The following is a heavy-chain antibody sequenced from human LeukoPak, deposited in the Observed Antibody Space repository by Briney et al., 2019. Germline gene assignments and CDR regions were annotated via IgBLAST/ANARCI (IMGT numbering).Heavy chain of an antibody. D-gene: IGHD3-22*01. CDR2: IYTSGST. V-gene: IGHV4-4*07. CDR1: GGSISSYY. CDR3: ARVGPDYYYDSSGSNHFDY. J-gene: IGHJ4*02. Sequence: SETLSLTCTVSGGSISSYYWSWIRQPAGKGLEWIGRIYTSGSTNYNPSLKSRVTMSVDTSKNQFSLKLSSVTAADTAVYYCARVGPDYYYDSSGSNHFDYWGQGTLVTVSS.